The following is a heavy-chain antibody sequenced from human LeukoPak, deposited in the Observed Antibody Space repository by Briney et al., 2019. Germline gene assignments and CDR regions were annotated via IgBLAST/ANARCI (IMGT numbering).Heavy chain of an antibody. CDR1: GYTFTGYY. J-gene: IGHJ4*02. D-gene: IGHD3-10*01. CDR3: ARGPLWFGELVDY. Sequence: ASVTVSCKASGYTFTGYYMHWVRQAPGQGLEWMGWINPNSGGTNYAQKFQGRVTMTRDTSISTAYMELSRLRSDDTAVYYCARGPLWFGELVDYWGQGTLVTVSS. V-gene: IGHV1-2*02. CDR2: INPNSGGT.